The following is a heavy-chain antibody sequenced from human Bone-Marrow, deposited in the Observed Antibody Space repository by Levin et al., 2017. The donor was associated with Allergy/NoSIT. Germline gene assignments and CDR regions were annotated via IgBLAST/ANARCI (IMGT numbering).Heavy chain of an antibody. CDR3: ARSGPGDPSYYDILTGPDY. Sequence: PSETLSLTCAVYGGSFSGYYWSWIRQPPGKGLEWIGEINHSGSTNYNPSLKSRVTISVDTSKNQFSLKLSSVTAADTAVYYCARSGPGDPSYYDILTGPDYWGQGTLVTVSS. CDR1: GGSFSGYY. V-gene: IGHV4-34*01. CDR2: INHSGST. D-gene: IGHD3-9*01. J-gene: IGHJ4*02.